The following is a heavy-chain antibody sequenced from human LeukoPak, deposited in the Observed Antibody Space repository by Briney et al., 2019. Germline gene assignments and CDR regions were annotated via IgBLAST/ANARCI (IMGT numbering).Heavy chain of an antibody. J-gene: IGHJ4*02. CDR1: GYTFTSSG. CDR3: ATSYSSSWYLGY. Sequence: GASVKVSCKASGYTFTSSGITWVRQAPGQGLEWMGWISAYNGNTNYAQKLQGRVTMTTDTSTNTAYMELRSLRSDDTAVYYCATSYSSSWYLGYWGQGTLVTVSS. D-gene: IGHD6-13*01. CDR2: ISAYNGNT. V-gene: IGHV1-18*01.